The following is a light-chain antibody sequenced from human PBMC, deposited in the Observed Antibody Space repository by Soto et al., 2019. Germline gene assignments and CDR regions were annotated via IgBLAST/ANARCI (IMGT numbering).Light chain of an antibody. Sequence: QSALTQPASVSGSPGQSITISCTGTSSDVGGYNYVSWYQQHPGEAPKLLIYEVTNRPSGVSNRFFGSKSGNTAPLTISGLQGEDEADYYCSSYTSSSTGVFGTGTKVTVL. V-gene: IGLV2-14*01. J-gene: IGLJ1*01. CDR3: SSYTSSSTGV. CDR2: EVT. CDR1: SSDVGGYNY.